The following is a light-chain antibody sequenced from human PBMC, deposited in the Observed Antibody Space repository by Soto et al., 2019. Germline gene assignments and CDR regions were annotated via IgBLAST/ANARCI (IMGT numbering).Light chain of an antibody. J-gene: IGLJ3*02. CDR2: EVT. Sequence: QSALTQPASVSGSPGQSITISCTGTSSDIGAYTYVSWYQHHPGKAPKLIIYEVTNRPPGVSDRFSGSKSGNTASLTISGLQTEDEADYYCSSYTVSTTLVFGGGTQLTVL. CDR3: SSYTVSTTLV. V-gene: IGLV2-14*01. CDR1: SSDIGAYTY.